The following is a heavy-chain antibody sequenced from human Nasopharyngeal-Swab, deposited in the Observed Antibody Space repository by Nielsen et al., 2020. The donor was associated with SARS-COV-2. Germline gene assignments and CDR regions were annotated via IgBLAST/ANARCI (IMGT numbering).Heavy chain of an antibody. Sequence: SLKISCAASGFTFDDYAMHWVRQAPGKGLEWVSGISWNSGSMGYADSVKGRFTISRDNAKNSLYLQMNSLRAEDTALYYCAKDTVIAVAGNFDYWGQGTLVTVSS. V-gene: IGHV3-9*01. CDR1: GFTFDDYA. CDR2: ISWNSGSM. J-gene: IGHJ4*02. CDR3: AKDTVIAVAGNFDY. D-gene: IGHD6-19*01.